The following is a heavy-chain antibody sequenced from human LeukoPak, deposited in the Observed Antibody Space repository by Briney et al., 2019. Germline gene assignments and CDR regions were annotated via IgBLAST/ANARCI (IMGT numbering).Heavy chain of an antibody. CDR2: INPSGGST. J-gene: IGHJ4*02. CDR3: ARGRPGPSSFFDY. V-gene: IGHV1-46*01. Sequence: ASVKVSCKASGYTFTSYDINWVRQATGQGLEWMGIINPSGGSTSYAQKFQGRVTMTRDTSTSTVYMELSSLRSEDTAVYYCARGRPGPSSFFDYWGQGTLVTVSP. CDR1: GYTFTSYD. D-gene: IGHD2-2*01.